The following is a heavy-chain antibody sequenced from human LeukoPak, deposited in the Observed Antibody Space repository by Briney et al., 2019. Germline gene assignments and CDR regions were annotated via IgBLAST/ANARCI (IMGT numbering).Heavy chain of an antibody. CDR1: GGSPSNYY. D-gene: IGHD3-22*01. CDR3: ARHSKCDSGGYQDAFDI. J-gene: IGHJ3*02. CDR2: IHYSGRT. V-gene: IGHV4-59*08. Sequence: SETLSLTCTVSGGSPSNYYWSWIRQPPGKGLEWIGYIHYSGRTNYNPSLKSRVIMSADTSMNQFSLKLNSVTAADTAVYFCARHSKCDSGGYQDAFDIWGQGTMVTVSS.